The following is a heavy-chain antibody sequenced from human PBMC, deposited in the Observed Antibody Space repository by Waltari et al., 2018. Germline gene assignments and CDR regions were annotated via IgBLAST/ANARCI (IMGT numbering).Heavy chain of an antibody. Sequence: QVQLVQSGAEVKKPGSSVKVSCKASGGTFSSYAISWVRPAPGQGREWMGGIIPIFGTANYAQKCQGRVTITADESTSTAYMELSSLRSEDTAVYYCARASANDYGDYGRYYFDYWGQGTLVTVSS. D-gene: IGHD4-17*01. J-gene: IGHJ4*02. CDR3: ARASANDYGDYGRYYFDY. CDR1: GGTFSSYA. CDR2: IIPIFGTA. V-gene: IGHV1-69*01.